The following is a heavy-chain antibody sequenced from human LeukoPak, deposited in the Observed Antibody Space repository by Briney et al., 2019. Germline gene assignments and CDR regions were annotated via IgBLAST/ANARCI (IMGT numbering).Heavy chain of an antibody. CDR3: AQQNSYDSSGLDY. D-gene: IGHD3-22*01. Sequence: ASVKVSCKASAGTFSNYAISWVRQAPGQGLELMGRIIPIFGTAKYAQKFQGSVTITADKSTSTAYMELNSLRSEDTAVYYCAQQNSYDSSGLDYWGQGTLVTVSS. CDR2: IIPIFGTA. J-gene: IGHJ4*02. V-gene: IGHV1-69*06. CDR1: AGTFSNYA.